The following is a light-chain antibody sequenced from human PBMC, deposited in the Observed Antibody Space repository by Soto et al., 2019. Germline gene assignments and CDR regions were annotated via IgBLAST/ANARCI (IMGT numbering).Light chain of an antibody. CDR3: CSYAGSSTFL. Sequence: QSALTQPASVSGSPGQSITISCTGTSSDVGSYNLVSWYQQHPGKAPKLMIYEGSKRPSGVSKRFSGSKSGNTASLTISWLQAEDEADYYCCSYAGSSTFLFGGGTKLTVL. V-gene: IGLV2-23*03. CDR2: EGS. J-gene: IGLJ2*01. CDR1: SSDVGSYNL.